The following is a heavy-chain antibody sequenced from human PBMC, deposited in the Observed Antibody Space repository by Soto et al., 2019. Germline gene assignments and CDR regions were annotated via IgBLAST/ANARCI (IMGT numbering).Heavy chain of an antibody. Sequence: ASVKVSCKASGYTFTSYAMHWVRQAPGQGLEWMGWINPNSGGTNYAQKFQGWVTMTRDTSISTAYMELSRLRSDDTAVYYCARDSAVAGLYYYYYGMDVWGQGTTVTVSS. CDR3: ARDSAVAGLYYYYYGMDV. J-gene: IGHJ6*02. CDR1: GYTFTSYA. CDR2: INPNSGGT. V-gene: IGHV1-2*04. D-gene: IGHD6-19*01.